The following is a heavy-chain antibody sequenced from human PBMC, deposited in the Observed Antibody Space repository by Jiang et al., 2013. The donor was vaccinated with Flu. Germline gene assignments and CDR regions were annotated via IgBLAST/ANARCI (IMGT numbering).Heavy chain of an antibody. V-gene: IGHV1-2*04. CDR1: GYTFTGYY. CDR3: TRGASVSSTGWYRRWFDP. CDR2: STLRVVA. J-gene: IGHJ5*02. Sequence: SVKVSCKASGYTFTGYYLHWGATGPLDKGLSGWDGSTLRVVAQSMHRSFRGWVTMTRDTAISTAYMELSRLKSDDTALYYCTRGASVSSTGWYRRWFDPWGQGTLVTVSS. D-gene: IGHD6-19*01.